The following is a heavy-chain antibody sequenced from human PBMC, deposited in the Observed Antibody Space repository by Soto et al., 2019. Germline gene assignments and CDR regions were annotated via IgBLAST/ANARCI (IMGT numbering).Heavy chain of an antibody. J-gene: IGHJ6*02. CDR3: ARNYDILTGYSRYGMDV. V-gene: IGHV1-18*01. CDR2: ISAYNGNT. CDR1: GHTFTSYG. Sequence: ASVKVSCKASGHTFTSYGISWVRQAPGQGLEWMGWISAYNGNTNYAQKLQGRVTMTRDTSTSTVYMELSSLRSEDTAVYYCARNYDILTGYSRYGMDVWGQGTTVTVSS. D-gene: IGHD3-9*01.